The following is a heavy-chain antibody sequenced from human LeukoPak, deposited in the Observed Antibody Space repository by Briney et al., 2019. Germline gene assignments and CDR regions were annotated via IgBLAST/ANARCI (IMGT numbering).Heavy chain of an antibody. J-gene: IGHJ4*02. D-gene: IGHD5-12*01. CDR1: GFTFSDYY. V-gene: IGHV3-11*01. CDR3: ARGWLLYYFDY. Sequence: GGSLRLSCAASGFTFSDYYMNCIRQAPGKGLEWVSYISSSGSTIYYADSVKGRFTISRDNAKNSLYLQMNSLRAEDTAVYYCARGWLLYYFDYWGQGTLVTVSS. CDR2: ISSSGSTI.